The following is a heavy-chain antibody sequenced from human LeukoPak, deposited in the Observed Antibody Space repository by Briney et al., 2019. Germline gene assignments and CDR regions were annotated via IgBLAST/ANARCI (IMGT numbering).Heavy chain of an antibody. CDR2: INHSGST. D-gene: IGHD6-6*01. J-gene: IGHJ6*02. CDR1: GGSFSGYY. Sequence: SETLSLTCAVYGGSFSGYYWSWIRQPPGKGLEWIGEINHSGSTNYNPSLKSRVTISVDTSKNQFSLKLSSVTAADTAVYYCARVRRWLYSSSAYYYYGMDVWGQGTTVTVSS. V-gene: IGHV4-34*01. CDR3: ARVRRWLYSSSAYYYYGMDV.